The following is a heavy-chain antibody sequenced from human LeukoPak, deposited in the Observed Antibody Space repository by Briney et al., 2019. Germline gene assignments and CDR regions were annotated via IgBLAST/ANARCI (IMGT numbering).Heavy chain of an antibody. J-gene: IGHJ6*02. CDR1: GGSFSGYY. V-gene: IGHV4-34*01. D-gene: IGHD2-15*01. CDR3: ARGLAIQPYCSGGRCYRYGMDV. Sequence: PSETLSLTCAVYGGSFSGYYWSWIRQPPGKGLEWIGEINHSGSTNYNPSLKSRVTISVDTSKNQFSLKLSSVTAADTAVYYCARGLAIQPYCSGGRCYRYGMDVWGQGTTVTVSS. CDR2: INHSGST.